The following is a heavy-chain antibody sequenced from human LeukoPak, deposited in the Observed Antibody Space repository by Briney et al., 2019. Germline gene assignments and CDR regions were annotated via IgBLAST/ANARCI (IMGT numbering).Heavy chain of an antibody. Sequence: SKTLSLTCTVSGGSISSSSYYWGWIRQPPGKGLEWIGSIYYSGSTYYNPSLKSRVTISVDTSKNQFSLKLSSVTAADTAVYYCARAGSLPFDYWGQGTLVTVSS. CDR1: GGSISSSSYY. J-gene: IGHJ4*02. CDR3: ARAGSLPFDY. V-gene: IGHV4-39*07. CDR2: IYYSGST. D-gene: IGHD2-2*01.